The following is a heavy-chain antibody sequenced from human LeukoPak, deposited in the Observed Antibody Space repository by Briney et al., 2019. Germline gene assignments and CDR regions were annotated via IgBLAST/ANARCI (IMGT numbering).Heavy chain of an antibody. CDR2: TYYRTKWYN. CDR3: ARDLGNTGWYTFDY. Sequence: SQTLSLTCDLSGDSVSSNNGAWNWLRQSPSRGLEWLGRTYYRTKWYNDYAGSLNGRITISPDTSKNQFSLHLNSVTLEDTAIYYCARDLGNTGWYTFDYWGQGSLVTVSS. J-gene: IGHJ4*02. CDR1: GDSVSSNNGA. D-gene: IGHD6-19*01. V-gene: IGHV6-1*01.